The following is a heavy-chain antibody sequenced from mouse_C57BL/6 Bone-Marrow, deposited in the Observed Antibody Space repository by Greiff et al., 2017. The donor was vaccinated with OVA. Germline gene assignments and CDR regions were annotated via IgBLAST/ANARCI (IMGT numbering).Heavy chain of an antibody. Sequence: VQLQQSGAELVRPGTSVKMSCKASGYTFTNYWIGWAKQRPGHGLEWIGDIYPGGGYTNYNQKFKGKATLTADKSSSTAYMQFSSLTSEDSAIYYCARLGSMDYWGQGTSVTVSS. J-gene: IGHJ4*01. V-gene: IGHV1-63*01. CDR3: ARLGSMDY. CDR2: IYPGGGYT. CDR1: GYTFTNYW. D-gene: IGHD3-3*01.